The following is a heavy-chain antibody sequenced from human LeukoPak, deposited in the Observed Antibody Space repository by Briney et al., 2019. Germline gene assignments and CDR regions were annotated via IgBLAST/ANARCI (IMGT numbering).Heavy chain of an antibody. J-gene: IGHJ4*02. Sequence: GGSLRLSCAASGFTFSSYAMHWVRQAPGKGLEWVAVISYDGSNKYYADSVKGRFTISRDNSKNTLYLQMNSLRGEDTAVYYCARGMTGFDYWGQGTLVTVSS. D-gene: IGHD3-10*01. CDR3: ARGMTGFDY. CDR2: ISYDGSNK. V-gene: IGHV3-30-3*01. CDR1: GFTFSSYA.